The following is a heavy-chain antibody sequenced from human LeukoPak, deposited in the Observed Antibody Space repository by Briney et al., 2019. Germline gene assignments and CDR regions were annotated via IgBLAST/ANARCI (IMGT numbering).Heavy chain of an antibody. CDR3: AKGLRFLEWEDWFDP. Sequence: GGSLRLSCAASGFTVSSNYMSWVRQGPGKGLEWVSAISGSGGSTYYADSVKGRLTISRDNSKNTLYLQMNSLRAEDTAVYYCAKGLRFLEWEDWFDPWGQGTLVTVSS. CDR2: ISGSGGST. J-gene: IGHJ5*02. V-gene: IGHV3-23*01. D-gene: IGHD3-3*01. CDR1: GFTVSSNY.